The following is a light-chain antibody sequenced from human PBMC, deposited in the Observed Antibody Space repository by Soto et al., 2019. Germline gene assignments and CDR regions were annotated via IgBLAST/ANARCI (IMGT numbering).Light chain of an antibody. V-gene: IGKV4-1*01. CDR3: QHYYVNPPT. CDR1: QNVLYSSNNKNY. J-gene: IGKJ1*01. CDR2: WAS. Sequence: DIVMTQSPDSLAVSLGERATINCKSSQNVLYSSNNKNYLAWYQQKPGQPPKLLIYWASTREPGVPDRFSGSGSGTDFTLTISRLQAEDVAVYYCQHYYVNPPTFGQGTKVEIK.